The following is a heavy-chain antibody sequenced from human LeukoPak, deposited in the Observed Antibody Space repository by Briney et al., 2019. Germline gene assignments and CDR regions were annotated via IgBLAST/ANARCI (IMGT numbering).Heavy chain of an antibody. CDR2: ISAYNGNT. CDR1: GYTFTSYD. CDR3: ARDRAVTTVGDFDY. D-gene: IGHD4-11*01. V-gene: IGHV1-18*01. J-gene: IGHJ4*02. Sequence: GASVKVSCKASGYTFTSYDINWVRQAPGQGLEWMGWISAYNGNTNYAQKLQGRVTMTTDTSTSTAYMELRSLRSDDTAVYYCARDRAVTTVGDFDYWGQGTLVTVSS.